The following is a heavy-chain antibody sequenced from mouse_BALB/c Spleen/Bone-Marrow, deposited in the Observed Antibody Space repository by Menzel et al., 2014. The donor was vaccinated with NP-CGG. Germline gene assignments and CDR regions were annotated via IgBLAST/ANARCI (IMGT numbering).Heavy chain of an antibody. Sequence: DVKLQESGPDLVKPSQSVSLTCTVTAYSITSGYGWHWIRQFPGNRLEWMGYIHYSGNTDYNPSLKSRISITRDTSKNQFFLQLNSPTTEDTATYYCTRETAIVADFDYWGQGTSLTVSS. J-gene: IGHJ2*02. CDR1: AYSITSGYG. D-gene: IGHD1-1*01. CDR2: IHYSGNT. CDR3: TRETAIVADFDY. V-gene: IGHV3-1*02.